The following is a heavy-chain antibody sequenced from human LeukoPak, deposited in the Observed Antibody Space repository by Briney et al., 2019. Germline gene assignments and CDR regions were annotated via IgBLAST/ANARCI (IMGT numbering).Heavy chain of an antibody. CDR2: INPSGGST. Sequence: ASVKVSCKASGYTFISYYMHWVRQAPGQGLEWMGIINPSGGSTSYAQKFQGRVTMTRDMSTSTVYMELSSLRSEDTAVYYCARGYDFWSGYFNWFDPWGQGTLVTVSS. J-gene: IGHJ5*02. CDR1: GYTFISYY. CDR3: ARGYDFWSGYFNWFDP. D-gene: IGHD3-3*01. V-gene: IGHV1-46*01.